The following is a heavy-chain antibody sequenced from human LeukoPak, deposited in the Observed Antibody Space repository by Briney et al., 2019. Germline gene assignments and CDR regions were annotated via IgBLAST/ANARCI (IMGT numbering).Heavy chain of an antibody. D-gene: IGHD3-22*01. J-gene: IGHJ4*02. CDR1: GGSFSGYY. CDR2: INHSGST. V-gene: IGHV4-34*01. CDR3: ARGFYYYDSSGRRRDVNFDY. Sequence: SETLSLTCAVYGGSFSGYYWSWIRQPPGKGLEWIGEINHSGSTNYNPSLMSRVTISVDTSKNQFSLKLSSVTAADTAVYYCARGFYYYDSSGRRRDVNFDYWGQGTLVTVSS.